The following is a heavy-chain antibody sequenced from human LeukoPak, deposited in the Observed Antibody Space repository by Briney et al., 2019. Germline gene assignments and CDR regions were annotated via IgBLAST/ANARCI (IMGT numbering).Heavy chain of an antibody. CDR3: ARDAYSHQT. CDR2: IYYSGST. D-gene: IGHD5-18*01. J-gene: IGHJ3*01. Sequence: PSETLSLTCTVSGASISTSNYYWGWIRQPPGKGLEWIGYIYYSGSTNYNPSLKSRVTISVDTSKNQFSLKLSSVTAADTAVYYCARDAYSHQTWGQGTMVTVSS. V-gene: IGHV4-61*01. CDR1: GASISTSNYY.